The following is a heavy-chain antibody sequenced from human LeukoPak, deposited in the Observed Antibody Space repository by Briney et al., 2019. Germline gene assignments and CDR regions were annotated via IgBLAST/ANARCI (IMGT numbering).Heavy chain of an antibody. CDR3: AAAAGTVVPFY. CDR2: INAGNGNT. V-gene: IGHV1-3*01. J-gene: IGHJ4*02. D-gene: IGHD6-13*01. Sequence: GASVKVSCKASGYTFTSYAMHWVRQAPGQRLEWMGRINAGNGNTKYSQKFQGRVTITRDTSASTAYMELSSLRSEGTAVYYCAAAAGTVVPFYWGQGTLVTVSS. CDR1: GYTFTSYA.